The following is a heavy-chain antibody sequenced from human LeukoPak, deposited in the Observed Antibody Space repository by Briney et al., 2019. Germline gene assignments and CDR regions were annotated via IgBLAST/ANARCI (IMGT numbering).Heavy chain of an antibody. Sequence: GGSLRLSCAASGFTFSSYAMHWVRQAPGKGLEWVAVISYDGSNKYYADSVKGRFTISRDNSKNTLYLQMNSLRAEDTVVYYCARSSGSYYPDDYWGQGTLVTVSS. D-gene: IGHD1-26*01. J-gene: IGHJ4*02. CDR2: ISYDGSNK. V-gene: IGHV3-30-3*01. CDR1: GFTFSSYA. CDR3: ARSSGSYYPDDY.